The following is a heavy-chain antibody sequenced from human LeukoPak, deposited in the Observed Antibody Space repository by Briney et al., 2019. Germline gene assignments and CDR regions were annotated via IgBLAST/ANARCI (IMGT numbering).Heavy chain of an antibody. CDR1: GFTFSSYG. V-gene: IGHV3-30*03. CDR2: ISFDATNK. Sequence: GGSLRLSCAASGFTFSSYGMHWVRQAPGKGLEWVAVISFDATNKYYADSVKGRFTISRDNSKNTLYLQMNSLRAEDTAVYYCAREKQKYSSGWYCLDYWGQGTLVTVSS. CDR3: AREKQKYSSGWYCLDY. D-gene: IGHD6-19*01. J-gene: IGHJ4*02.